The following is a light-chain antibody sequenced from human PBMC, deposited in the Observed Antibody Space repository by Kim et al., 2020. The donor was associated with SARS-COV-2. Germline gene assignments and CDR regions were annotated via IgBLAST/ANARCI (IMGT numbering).Light chain of an antibody. CDR2: EDN. Sequence: GTTVTISCPRSTGTIASNYVQWFQQRPGSSPTTVIYEDNERPSGVPDRFSGSIDSSSNSASLIISGLKTEDEADYYCQSYDSSNPVFGGGTKVTVL. CDR1: TGTIASNY. J-gene: IGLJ3*02. V-gene: IGLV6-57*01. CDR3: QSYDSSNPV.